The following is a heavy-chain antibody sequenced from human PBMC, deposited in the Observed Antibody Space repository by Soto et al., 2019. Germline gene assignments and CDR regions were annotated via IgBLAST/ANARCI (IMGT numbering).Heavy chain of an antibody. CDR2: IIPIFGTA. D-gene: IGHD3-22*01. Sequence: SVKVSCKASGGTFSSYAISWVRQAPGQGLEWMGGIIPIFGTANYAQKFQGRVTITADESTSTAYMELSSLRSEDTAVYYCARGSSSGYCADYWGQGTLVTVSS. V-gene: IGHV1-69*13. J-gene: IGHJ4*02. CDR3: ARGSSSGYCADY. CDR1: GGTFSSYA.